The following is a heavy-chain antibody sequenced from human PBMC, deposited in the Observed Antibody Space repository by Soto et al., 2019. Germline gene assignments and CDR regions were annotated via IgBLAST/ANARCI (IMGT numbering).Heavy chain of an antibody. Sequence: GESLKISCKGSGYSFTSYWIGWVRQMPGKALEWMGIIYPGDSDTRYSPSFQGQVTISADKSISTAYLQWSSLKASDTAMYYCARGTVTTDYYYYYGMDVWGQGTTVTVSS. CDR3: ARGTVTTDYYYYYGMDV. D-gene: IGHD4-4*01. CDR1: GYSFTSYW. CDR2: IYPGDSDT. J-gene: IGHJ6*02. V-gene: IGHV5-51*01.